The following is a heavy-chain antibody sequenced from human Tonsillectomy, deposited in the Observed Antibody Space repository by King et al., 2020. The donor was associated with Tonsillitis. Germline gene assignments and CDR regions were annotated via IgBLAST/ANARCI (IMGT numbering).Heavy chain of an antibody. CDR3: ARVDYYNSGGYYNGAFDI. CDR1: GFIVNNNY. CDR2: IYSGGST. J-gene: IGHJ3*02. D-gene: IGHD3-22*01. V-gene: IGHV3-53*04. Sequence: QLVQSGGGLVQPGGSLRLSCAASGFIVNNNYMTWVRQAPGKGLEWVSVIYSGGSTYYADSVRGRFTISRHKSNNTLYLQMSSLRAEDTAVYYCARVDYYNSGGYYNGAFDIWGQGIMVTVSS.